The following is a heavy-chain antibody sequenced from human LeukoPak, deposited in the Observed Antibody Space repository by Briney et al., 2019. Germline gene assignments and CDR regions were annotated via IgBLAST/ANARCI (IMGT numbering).Heavy chain of an antibody. D-gene: IGHD3-10*01. J-gene: IGHJ4*02. CDR2: IYPGDSDT. Sequence: GEPLKISCKGSGYYFTSYWIGWVRKMPGKGLEWMGIIYPGDSDTSYSTSFQGQVTISADQSISTAYLQWSSLKASDTAMYYCAKLVGVQGSNYFDYWGQGTLVTVSS. V-gene: IGHV5-51*01. CDR1: GYYFTSYW. CDR3: AKLVGVQGSNYFDY.